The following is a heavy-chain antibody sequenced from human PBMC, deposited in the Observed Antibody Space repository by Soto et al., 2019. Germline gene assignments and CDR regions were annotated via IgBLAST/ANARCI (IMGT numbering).Heavy chain of an antibody. V-gene: IGHV4-39*01. CDR3: ARLSVTFDY. Sequence: KTSETLSLSCTVSGGSISSSSYYWGWIRQPPGKGLEWIGSIYYSGSTYYNPSLKSRVTISVDTSKNQFSLKLSSVTAADTAVYYCARLSVTFDYWGQGTLVTVSS. CDR1: GGSISSSSYY. CDR2: IYYSGST. D-gene: IGHD4-17*01. J-gene: IGHJ4*02.